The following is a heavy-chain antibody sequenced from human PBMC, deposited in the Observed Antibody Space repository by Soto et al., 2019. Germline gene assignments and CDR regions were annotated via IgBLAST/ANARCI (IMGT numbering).Heavy chain of an antibody. D-gene: IGHD2-2*02. CDR2: LIPIFGTA. J-gene: IGHJ6*02. CDR1: GGTFSSYA. Sequence: QVQLVQSGAEVKKPGSSVKVSCTASGGTFSSYAISWLRQAPGQGLEWMGGLIPIFGTANYEQKFQGRVTITADESTSTAYMELSSLRSEDTAVYYCATDTHCSSTSCYTPRGMDVWGQGTTVTVSS. CDR3: ATDTHCSSTSCYTPRGMDV. V-gene: IGHV1-69*01.